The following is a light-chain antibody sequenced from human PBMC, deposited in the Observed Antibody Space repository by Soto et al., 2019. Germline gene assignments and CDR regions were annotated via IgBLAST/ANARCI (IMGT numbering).Light chain of an antibody. CDR3: GAWDDSLSAV. CDR1: NSNIGNNY. V-gene: IGLV1-51*01. J-gene: IGLJ2*01. CDR2: DNN. Sequence: QSVLKQPPSVSAAPGQKVTISCSGSNSNIGNNYVSWYQQLPGTAPKLLISDNNKRPSGIPGRFSGSKSGTSATLGITGLQTGDEADYYCGAWDDSLSAVFGGGTKVTVL.